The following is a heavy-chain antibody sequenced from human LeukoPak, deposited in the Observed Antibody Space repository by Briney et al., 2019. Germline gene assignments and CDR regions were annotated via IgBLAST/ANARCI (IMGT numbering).Heavy chain of an antibody. CDR3: ARERIAAAGTLIWFDP. V-gene: IGHV4-4*07. J-gene: IGHJ5*02. Sequence: SETLSLTCTVSGGSISSYYWSWIRQPAGKGQEWIGRIYTSGSTNYNPSLKSRVTMSVDTSKNQFSLKLSSVTAADTAVYYCARERIAAAGTLIWFDPWGQGTLVTVSS. CDR2: IYTSGST. CDR1: GGSISSYY. D-gene: IGHD6-13*01.